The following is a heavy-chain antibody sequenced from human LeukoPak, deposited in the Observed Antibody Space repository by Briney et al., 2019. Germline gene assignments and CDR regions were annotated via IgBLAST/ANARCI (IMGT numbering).Heavy chain of an antibody. CDR3: ARDRIAAAGTDWFDP. Sequence: PSETLSPTCTVSGGSISSYYWSWIRQPAGKGLEWIGRIYTSGSTNYNPSLKSRVTMSVDTSKNQFSLKLSSVTAADTAVYYCARDRIAAAGTDWFDPWGQGTLVTVSS. D-gene: IGHD6-13*01. J-gene: IGHJ5*02. CDR1: GGSISSYY. V-gene: IGHV4-4*07. CDR2: IYTSGST.